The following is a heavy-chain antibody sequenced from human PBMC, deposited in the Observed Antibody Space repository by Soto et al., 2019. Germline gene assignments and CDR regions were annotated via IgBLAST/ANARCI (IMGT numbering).Heavy chain of an antibody. CDR2: IKQDGSEK. D-gene: IGHD2-2*01. CDR3: ARGSSVVVVPAAIDY. Sequence: GGSLRLSCAASGFTFSSYWMSWVRQAPGKGLEWVANIKQDGSEKYYVDSVKGRFTISRDNAKNSLYLQMNSLRDEDTAVYDCARGSSVVVVPAAIDYWGQGTLVTVSS. V-gene: IGHV3-7*01. J-gene: IGHJ4*02. CDR1: GFTFSSYW.